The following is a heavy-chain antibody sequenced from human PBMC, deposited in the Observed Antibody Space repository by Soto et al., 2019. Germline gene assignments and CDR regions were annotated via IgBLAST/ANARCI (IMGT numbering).Heavy chain of an antibody. Sequence: SETLSLTCTVSGGSISSYYWSWIRQPPGKGLEWIGYIYYSGSTNYNPSLKSRVTISVDTSKNQFSLKLSSVTAADTAVYYCARARRVEAANYDFWSPYYYYYGMDVWGQGTTVTVSS. D-gene: IGHD3-3*01. CDR2: IYYSGST. J-gene: IGHJ6*02. CDR1: GGSISSYY. CDR3: ARARRVEAANYDFWSPYYYYYGMDV. V-gene: IGHV4-59*01.